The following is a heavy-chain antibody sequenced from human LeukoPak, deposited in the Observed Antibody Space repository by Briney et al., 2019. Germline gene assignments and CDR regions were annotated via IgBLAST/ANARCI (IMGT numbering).Heavy chain of an antibody. CDR3: ARGDIVVVPAAQIYYYYGMDV. J-gene: IGHJ6*04. Sequence: GGSLRLSCAASGFTFSSYGMHWVRQAPGKGLEWVAVIWYDGSNKYYADSVKGRFTISRDNSKNTLYLQMNSLRAEDTAVYYYARGDIVVVPAAQIYYYYGMDVWGKGTTVTVSS. D-gene: IGHD2-2*01. V-gene: IGHV3-33*01. CDR1: GFTFSSYG. CDR2: IWYDGSNK.